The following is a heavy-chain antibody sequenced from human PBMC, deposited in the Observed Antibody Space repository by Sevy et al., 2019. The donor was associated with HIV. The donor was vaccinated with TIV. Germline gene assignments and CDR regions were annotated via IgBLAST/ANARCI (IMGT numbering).Heavy chain of an antibody. V-gene: IGHV1-2*02. Sequence: ASVKVSCKASGYTFTGYYMNWVRQAPGQGLEWMGWINPNSGGTNYSQKFQGRVTMTRDTSISTAYMELSRLRSDDTAVYYCARRYYDSSGYYYEYFQHWGQGTLVTVSS. J-gene: IGHJ1*01. CDR3: ARRYYDSSGYYYEYFQH. CDR2: INPNSGGT. D-gene: IGHD3-22*01. CDR1: GYTFTGYY.